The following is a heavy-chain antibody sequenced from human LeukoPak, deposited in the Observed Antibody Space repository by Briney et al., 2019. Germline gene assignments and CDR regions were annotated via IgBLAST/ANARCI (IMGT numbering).Heavy chain of an antibody. CDR3: ASNRGWYYFDY. J-gene: IGHJ4*02. CDR1: GFTFSSYE. CDR2: ISSSGSTI. D-gene: IGHD6-19*01. V-gene: IGHV3-48*03. Sequence: TGGSLRLSCAASGFTFSSYEMNWVRQAPGKGLEWVSYISSSGSTIYYADSVKGRFTISRDNAKNSLYLQMNSLRAEDTAVYYCASNRGWYYFDYWGQGTLVTVSS.